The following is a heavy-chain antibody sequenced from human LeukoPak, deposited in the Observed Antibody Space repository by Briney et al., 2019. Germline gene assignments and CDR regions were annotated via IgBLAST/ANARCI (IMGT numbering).Heavy chain of an antibody. CDR2: INPNSGGT. CDR1: GYTFTGYY. V-gene: IGHV1-2*02. CDR3: ARSASIAALRKSYYFDY. Sequence: ASVKVSCKASGYTFTGYYMHWVRQAPGQGLEWMGWINPNSGGTNYAQKFQGRVTMTRDTSISTAYMELSRLRSDDTAVYYCARSASIAALRKSYYFDYWGQGTLVTVSS. J-gene: IGHJ4*02. D-gene: IGHD6-6*01.